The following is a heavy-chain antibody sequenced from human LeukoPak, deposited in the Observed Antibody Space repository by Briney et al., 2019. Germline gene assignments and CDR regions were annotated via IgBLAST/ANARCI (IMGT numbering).Heavy chain of an antibody. CDR1: GFTFSSYA. D-gene: IGHD3-10*01. V-gene: IGHV3-23*01. CDR3: AKTYYYGSGSY. CDR2: ISDGGGST. Sequence: GGSLRLSCAASGFTFSSYAMSWVRQAPGKGLEWVSGISDGGGSTYYADSVKGRFTISRDNSKNTLYLQMNSLRAEDTAVYYCAKTYYYGSGSYWGQGTLVTVSS. J-gene: IGHJ4*02.